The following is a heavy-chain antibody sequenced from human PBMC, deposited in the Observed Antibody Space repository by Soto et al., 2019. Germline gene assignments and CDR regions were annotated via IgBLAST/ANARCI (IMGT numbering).Heavy chain of an antibody. CDR2: IIPIFGTA. J-gene: IGHJ2*01. Sequence: QVQLVQSGAEVKKPGSSVKVSCKASGGTFSSYAISWVRQAPGQGLEWMGGIIPIFGTANYAQKFQGRFTITADESTSTAYMELSSLRSEDTAVYCCARVVTVVKSFHYWYFDLWGRGTLVTVSS. CDR3: ARVVTVVKSFHYWYFDL. D-gene: IGHD2-15*01. CDR1: GGTFSSYA. V-gene: IGHV1-69*12.